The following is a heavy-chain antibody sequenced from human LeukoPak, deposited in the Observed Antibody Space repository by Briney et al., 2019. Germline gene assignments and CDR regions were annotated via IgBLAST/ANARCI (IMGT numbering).Heavy chain of an antibody. CDR3: ARIAVAGTRVFDY. D-gene: IGHD6-19*01. V-gene: IGHV4-59*01. J-gene: IGHJ4*02. CDR1: GGSISSYY. CDR2: IYYSGST. Sequence: PSETLSLTCTVSGGSISSYYWSWIRQPPGKGLEWIGYIYYSGSTNYNPSLKSRVTTSVDTSKNQFSLKLSSVTAADTAVYYCARIAVAGTRVFDYWGQGTLVTVSS.